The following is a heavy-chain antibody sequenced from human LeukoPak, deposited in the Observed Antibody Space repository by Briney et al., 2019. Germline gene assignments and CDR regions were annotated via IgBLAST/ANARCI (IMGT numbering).Heavy chain of an antibody. Sequence: SETLSLTCTVSGGSISSSSYYWGWIRQPPGKGLEGIGSIYYSGSTYYNPSLKSRVTISVDTSKNQFSLKLSSVTAADTAVYYCARHYGYYDILTGYYLNWFDPWGQGTLVTVSS. D-gene: IGHD3-9*01. J-gene: IGHJ5*02. CDR3: ARHYGYYDILTGYYLNWFDP. CDR2: IYYSGST. V-gene: IGHV4-39*01. CDR1: GGSISSSSYY.